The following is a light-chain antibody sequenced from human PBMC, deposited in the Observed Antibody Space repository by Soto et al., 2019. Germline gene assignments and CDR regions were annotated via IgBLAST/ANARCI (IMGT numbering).Light chain of an antibody. CDR3: HHYNNWPRT. CDR2: GAS. V-gene: IGKV3-15*01. J-gene: IGKJ1*01. Sequence: EIVMTQSPATLSVSPGERATLSCRASQSVSSNLAWYQQKPGQAPRLLIYGASTRATGIPARFSGSGSGTDFTLTIGSLQSEDFAVYYCHHYNNWPRTFGQGTKVDIK. CDR1: QSVSSN.